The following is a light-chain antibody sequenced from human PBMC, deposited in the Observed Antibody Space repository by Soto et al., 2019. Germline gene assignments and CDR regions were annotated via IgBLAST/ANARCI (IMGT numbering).Light chain of an antibody. Sequence: EIVLTQSPGTLSVSPGERATLSCRASQSVSSKLAWYQQKPGQAPRLLFYGASTGATGIPARFSGSGSETEFTHSIRSLQSEDFAVYYCQQYHDWPETFGQGTKVEIK. CDR2: GAS. CDR3: QQYHDWPET. CDR1: QSVSSK. J-gene: IGKJ1*01. V-gene: IGKV3-15*01.